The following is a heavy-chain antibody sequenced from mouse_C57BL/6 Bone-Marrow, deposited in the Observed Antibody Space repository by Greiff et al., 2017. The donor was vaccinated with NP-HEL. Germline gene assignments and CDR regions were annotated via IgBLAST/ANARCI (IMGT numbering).Heavy chain of an antibody. CDR1: GYTFTGYW. J-gene: IGHJ2*01. V-gene: IGHV1-9*01. CDR2: ILPGSGST. Sequence: QVQLQQSGAELMKPGASVKLSCKASGYTFTGYWIEWVKQRPGHGLEWIGEILPGSGSTNYTEKFKGKATFTADTSSNTAYMQLSSLTTADSAIYYCARDSYYFDYWGQGTTLTVSS. CDR3: ARDSYYFDY.